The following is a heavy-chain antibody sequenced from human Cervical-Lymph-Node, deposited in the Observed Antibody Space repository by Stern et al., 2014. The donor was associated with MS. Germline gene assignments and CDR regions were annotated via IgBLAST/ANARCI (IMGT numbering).Heavy chain of an antibody. CDR2: IIPTLGLA. CDR3: SRGGTPEY. V-gene: IGHV1-69*02. Sequence: QDQLVQSGAEVKRPGSSVNVSCKASGGTFGTYTVTWVRQAPGQGLEWMGRIIPTLGLAIYAQKFQGRATITADISTSTVYMELRSLTSEDSGVYFCSRGGTPEYWGQGTLVTVSS. J-gene: IGHJ4*02. D-gene: IGHD1-14*01. CDR1: GGTFGTYT.